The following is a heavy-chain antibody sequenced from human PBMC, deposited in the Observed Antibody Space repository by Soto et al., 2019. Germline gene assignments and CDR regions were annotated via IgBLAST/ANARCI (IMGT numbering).Heavy chain of an antibody. CDR3: AKPSGPDYGDYGGFYYYYGMDV. J-gene: IGHJ6*02. D-gene: IGHD4-17*01. V-gene: IGHV3-30*18. Sequence: QVQLVESGGGVVQPGRSLRLSCAASGFTFSSYGMHWVRQAPGKGLEWVAVISYDGSNKYYADSVKGRFTISRDNSKNTLYLQIESLRAEDTAVYYCAKPSGPDYGDYGGFYYYYGMDVWGQGTTVTVSS. CDR2: ISYDGSNK. CDR1: GFTFSSYG.